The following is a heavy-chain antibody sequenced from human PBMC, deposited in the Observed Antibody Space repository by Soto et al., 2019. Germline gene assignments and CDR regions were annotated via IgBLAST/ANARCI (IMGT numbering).Heavy chain of an antibody. CDR2: MDPNSGVA. J-gene: IGHJ6*02. D-gene: IGHD3-3*01. CDR3: GGERKFDFWRKVLDV. V-gene: IGHV1-8*02. Sequence: ASVKVSCKAFGYTFTTNDINWVRQAPGQGLEWLGWMDPNSGVAGYAQKFQGRVIMTRDTSTSTAHMELSGLTSEDTAVYYCGGERKFDFWRKVLDVWGQGTTVTVSS. CDR1: GYTFTTND.